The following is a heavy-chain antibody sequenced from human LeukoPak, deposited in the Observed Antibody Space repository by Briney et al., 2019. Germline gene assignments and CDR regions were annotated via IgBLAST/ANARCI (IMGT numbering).Heavy chain of an antibody. CDR3: AKVGTIETTEELNWFDP. J-gene: IGHJ5*02. D-gene: IGHD4-11*01. CDR1: GFTFSSYA. Sequence: GGSLRLSCAASGFTFSSYAMIWVRQAPGKGLEWVSIISSSGDSTYYADSVKGRFTFSRDNSKNTLSPQMSSLGADDTAVYYCAKVGTIETTEELNWFDPWGQGTLVTVSS. CDR2: ISSSGDST. V-gene: IGHV3-23*01.